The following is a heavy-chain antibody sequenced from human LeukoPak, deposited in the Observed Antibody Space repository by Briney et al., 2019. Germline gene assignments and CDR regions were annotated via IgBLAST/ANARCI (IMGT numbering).Heavy chain of an antibody. CDR1: GFTFNRYA. J-gene: IGHJ5*02. V-gene: IGHV3-23*01. D-gene: IGHD3-10*02. CDR2: ISFSGADT. CDR3: AKDVRSIFNWFDP. Sequence: GGSLRLSCAASGFTFNRYAMSWVRQAPGKGLEWVSAISFSGADTYYADSVKGRFTISRDNSKNTLYLQMNSVRAEDTAVYYCAKDVRSIFNWFDPWGQGTLVTVSS.